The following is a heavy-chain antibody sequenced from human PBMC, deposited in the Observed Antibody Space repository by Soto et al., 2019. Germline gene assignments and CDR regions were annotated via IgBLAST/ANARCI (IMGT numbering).Heavy chain of an antibody. V-gene: IGHV3-23*04. J-gene: IGHJ4*02. Sequence: EVQLVESGGGLVQPGGSLRLSCAASGLTFSSYAMSWVRQAPGKGLECVSAISGSGGSTYYADSVKGRFTISRYNSKNKLYLQMNSLRAEDTAVYYCAKDMWVRGGGSFDYWGQGPLVTVSS. CDR3: AKDMWVRGGGSFDY. CDR2: ISGSGGST. CDR1: GLTFSSYA. D-gene: IGHD3-10*01.